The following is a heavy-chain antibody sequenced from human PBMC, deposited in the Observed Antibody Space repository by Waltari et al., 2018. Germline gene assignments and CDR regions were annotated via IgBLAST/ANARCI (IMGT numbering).Heavy chain of an antibody. J-gene: IGHJ4*02. CDR3: TTNPPGY. V-gene: IGHV3-74*01. Sequence: EVQLVESGGGLVQSGGSRRLSGADSGSAYGMDWVRPAPGKGLMWVSRVKSDGTSPTYADSVKGRFTVSRDSAKNMLYLQMNSLRAEDTAVYYCTTNPPGYWGQGTLVTVSS. CDR2: VKSDGTSP. CDR1: GSAYG.